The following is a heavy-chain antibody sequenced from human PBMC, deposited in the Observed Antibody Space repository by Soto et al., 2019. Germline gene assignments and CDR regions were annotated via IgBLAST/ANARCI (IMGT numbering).Heavy chain of an antibody. Sequence: GGSLRLSCVASSGFTFTYYSMSWVRQAPGKGLEWVSAISGSGGSTYYADSVKGRFTISRDNSKNTLYLQMNSLRAEDTAVYYCAKDGNYDYVWGSPLARVYYYYYGMDVWGQGTTVTVSS. J-gene: IGHJ6*02. CDR1: GFTFTYYS. D-gene: IGHD3-16*01. CDR2: ISGSGGST. CDR3: AKDGNYDYVWGSPLARVYYYYYGMDV. V-gene: IGHV3-23*01.